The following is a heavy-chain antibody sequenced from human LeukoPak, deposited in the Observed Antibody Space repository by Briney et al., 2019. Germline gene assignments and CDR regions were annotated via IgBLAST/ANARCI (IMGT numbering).Heavy chain of an antibody. J-gene: IGHJ5*02. CDR1: GGSINSHY. CDR3: VRGGSWFDP. D-gene: IGHD3-16*01. CDR2: VYFSGST. Sequence: PSETLSLTCTLSGGSINSHYWSWIRQPPGKALEWVGYVYFSGSTNYNPSLKSRVTISLDTSKNQFSLKLSSVTAADTAVYYCVRGGSWFDPWGQGTLVTVSS. V-gene: IGHV4-59*11.